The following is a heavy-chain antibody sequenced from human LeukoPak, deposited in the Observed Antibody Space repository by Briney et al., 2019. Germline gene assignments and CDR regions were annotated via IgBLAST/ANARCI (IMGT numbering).Heavy chain of an antibody. CDR3: ARARVVKIDY. V-gene: IGHV4-30-2*01. CDR1: GGSISSGGYS. Sequence: SETLSLTCAVSGGSISSGGYSWSCIRQPPGKGLEWIGYIYHSGSTYYNPSLKSRVTISVDRSKNQFSLKLRSVTAADTAVYYCARARVVKIDYWGQGTLVTVSS. CDR2: IYHSGST. J-gene: IGHJ4*02. D-gene: IGHD4-23*01.